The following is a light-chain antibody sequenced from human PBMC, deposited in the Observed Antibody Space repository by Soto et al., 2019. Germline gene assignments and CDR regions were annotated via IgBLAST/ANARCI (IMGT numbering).Light chain of an antibody. J-gene: IGKJ5*01. CDR3: QQYNIWPPIT. CDR1: QSVTTN. V-gene: IGKV3-15*01. CDR2: GAS. Sequence: EIVMTQSPATLSVSPGDRVTLSCRARQSVTTNLAWYQQKPGQAPRLLIYGASTRAPRIPARFSGSGSVTEFTLTISSLQSEDFAVYSCQQYNIWPPITFGQGTRLEIK.